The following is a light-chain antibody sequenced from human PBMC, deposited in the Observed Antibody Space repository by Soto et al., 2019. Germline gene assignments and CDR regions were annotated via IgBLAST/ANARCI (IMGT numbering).Light chain of an antibody. CDR1: QSVSSY. V-gene: IGKV3-11*01. CDR2: DAS. Sequence: EIVLTQSPATLSLSPGERATLSCRASQSVSSYLGWYQQKPGQAPRLLIYDASNRATGIPARFSGSGSGTDLTLTISSLEPEDFAVYYCQQRSNWPPTFGGGTKVEIK. J-gene: IGKJ4*01. CDR3: QQRSNWPPT.